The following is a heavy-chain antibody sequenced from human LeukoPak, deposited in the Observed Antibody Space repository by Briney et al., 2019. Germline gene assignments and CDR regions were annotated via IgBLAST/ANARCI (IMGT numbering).Heavy chain of an antibody. V-gene: IGHV4-59*01. J-gene: IGHJ4*02. CDR2: IHYRGST. D-gene: IGHD5-18*01. CDR1: GGSFSGYY. CDR3: ARSVLGYSYGLHIDY. Sequence: SETLSLTCAVYGGSFSGYYWSWIRQPPGKGLEWIGYIHYRGSTNYNPSLKSRVTISVDTPKNQFSLKLSSLTAADTAVYYCARSVLGYSYGLHIDYWGQGTLVTVSS.